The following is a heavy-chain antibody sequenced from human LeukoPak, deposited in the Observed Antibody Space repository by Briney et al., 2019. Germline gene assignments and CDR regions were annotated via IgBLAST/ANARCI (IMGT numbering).Heavy chain of an antibody. CDR2: ISGSGGST. Sequence: GGSLRLSCAASGFTFSSYAMSWVRQAPGKGLEPLSAISGSGGSTYYADSVKGRFTISRDNSKNTLYLQMNSLRAEDMAVYYCAKGSDDIVVVVAAEFDYWGQGTLVSVSS. J-gene: IGHJ4*02. V-gene: IGHV3-23*01. D-gene: IGHD2-15*01. CDR1: GFTFSSYA. CDR3: AKGSDDIVVVVAAEFDY.